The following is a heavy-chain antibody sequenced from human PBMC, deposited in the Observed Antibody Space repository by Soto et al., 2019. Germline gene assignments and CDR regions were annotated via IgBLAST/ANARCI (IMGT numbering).Heavy chain of an antibody. CDR2: IVVGSGNT. CDR3: EAGGRGETSDFAY. CDR1: GFTFTSSA. J-gene: IGHJ4*02. V-gene: IGHV1-58*01. D-gene: IGHD3-16*01. Sequence: ASVKVSCKASGFTFTSSAVQWVRQARGQRLEWIGWIVVGSGNTNYAQKFQERVTITRDMSTSTAYMELSSLRSEDTAVYYGEAGGRGETSDFAYGGEGTLVTVSS.